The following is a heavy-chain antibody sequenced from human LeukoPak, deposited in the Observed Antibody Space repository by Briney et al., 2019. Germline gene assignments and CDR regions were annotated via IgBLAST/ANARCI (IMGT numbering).Heavy chain of an antibody. CDR2: INPSGGST. CDR3: ARDSHNVVVPAAMPSAPDY. D-gene: IGHD2-2*01. CDR1: GYTFTSYY. J-gene: IGHJ4*02. V-gene: IGHV1-46*01. Sequence: GASVKVSCKASGYTFTSYYMHWVRQAPGQGLEWMGIINPSGGSTSYAQKFQGRVTMTRDMSTSTVYMELSSLRSEDTAVYYCARDSHNVVVPAAMPSAPDYWGQGTLVTVSS.